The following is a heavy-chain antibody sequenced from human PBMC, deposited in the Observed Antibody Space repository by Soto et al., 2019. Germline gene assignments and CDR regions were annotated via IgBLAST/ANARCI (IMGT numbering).Heavy chain of an antibody. V-gene: IGHV3-9*01. CDR3: AKAAGRGCSSTSCYAPGGYYYYMDV. D-gene: IGHD2-2*01. CDR2: ISWNSGSI. CDR1: GFTFDDYA. Sequence: GGSLRLSCAASGFTFDDYAMHWVRQAPGKGLEWVSGISWNSGSIGYADSVKGRFTISRDNAKNSLYLQMNSLRAEDTALYYCAKAAGRGCSSTSCYAPGGYYYYMDVWGKGTTVTVSS. J-gene: IGHJ6*03.